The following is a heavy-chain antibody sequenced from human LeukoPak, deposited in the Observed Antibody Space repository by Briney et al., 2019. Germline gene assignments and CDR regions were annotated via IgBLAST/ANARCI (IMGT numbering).Heavy chain of an antibody. CDR3: ARDMGIAAAGTVNWSDP. D-gene: IGHD6-13*01. CDR1: GGSISSYY. CDR2: IYTSGST. J-gene: IGHJ5*02. V-gene: IGHV4-4*07. Sequence: SETLSLTCTVSGGSISSYYWSWIRQPAGKGLEWIGRIYTSGSTNYNPSLKSRVTMSVDTSKNQFSLKLSSVTAADTAVYYCARDMGIAAAGTVNWSDPWGQGTLVTVSS.